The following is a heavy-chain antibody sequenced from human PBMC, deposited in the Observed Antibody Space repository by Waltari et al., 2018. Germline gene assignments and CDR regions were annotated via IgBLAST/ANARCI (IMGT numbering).Heavy chain of an antibody. V-gene: IGHV4-38-2*02. CDR2: IYYSGNT. D-gene: IGHD3-10*01. CDR3: ARDFRGVVNWFDP. J-gene: IGHJ5*02. Sequence: QVQLKESGPGLVKPSETLSLTCAVSGYSISSTYYWGWIRQPPGKGLEWIGRIYYSGNTYFNPSLKSRVTIAVDTSKNQCSLRLTSVTAADTAVYYCARDFRGVVNWFDPWGQGTLVTVSS. CDR1: GYSISSTYY.